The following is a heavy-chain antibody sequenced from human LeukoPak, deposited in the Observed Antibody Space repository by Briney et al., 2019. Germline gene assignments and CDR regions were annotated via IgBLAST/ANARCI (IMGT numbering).Heavy chain of an antibody. CDR3: AKLLHYYDSSGYYHHFDY. CDR2: ISGSGGST. J-gene: IGHJ4*02. CDR1: GFTFSSYA. V-gene: IGHV3-23*01. D-gene: IGHD3-22*01. Sequence: GGSLRLSCEASGFTFSSYAMSWVRQAPGKGLEWVSAISGSGGSTYYADSVKGRFTISRDNSKNTLYLQMNSLRAEDTAVYYCAKLLHYYDSSGYYHHFDYWGQGTLVTVSS.